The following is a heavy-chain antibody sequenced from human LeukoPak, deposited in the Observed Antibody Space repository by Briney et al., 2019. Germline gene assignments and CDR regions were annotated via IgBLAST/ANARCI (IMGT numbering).Heavy chain of an antibody. CDR1: GYTFTSYG. Sequence: ASVKASCKASGYTFTSYGISWVRQAPGQGLEWMGWISAYNGNTNYAQKLQGRVTMTTDTSTSTAYMELRSLRSDDTAVYYCARDSPRNSSGSQPYYYYYYGMDVWGQGTTVTVPS. D-gene: IGHD1-26*01. CDR2: ISAYNGNT. J-gene: IGHJ6*02. V-gene: IGHV1-18*01. CDR3: ARDSPRNSSGSQPYYYYYYGMDV.